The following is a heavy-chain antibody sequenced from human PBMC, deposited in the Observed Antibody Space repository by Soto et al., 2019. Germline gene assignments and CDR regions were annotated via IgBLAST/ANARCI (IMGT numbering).Heavy chain of an antibody. CDR2: ISGGGGKT. Sequence: EVQLLESGGGLVQPGGSLRLSCAASGFTFSSYAMSWVRQTPGKGLEWVSGISGGGGKTYYADSVTGRFTISIDNSRNTLYLQMNSLRAADTAIYYCAKDRGAGGRFSGIAVAGIPSWGQGTLVTVSS. D-gene: IGHD6-19*01. CDR3: AKDRGAGGRFSGIAVAGIPS. CDR1: GFTFSSYA. V-gene: IGHV3-23*01. J-gene: IGHJ5*02.